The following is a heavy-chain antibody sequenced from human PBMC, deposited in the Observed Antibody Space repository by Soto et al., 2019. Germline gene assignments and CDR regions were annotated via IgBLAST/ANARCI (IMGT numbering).Heavy chain of an antibody. J-gene: IGHJ6*02. CDR2: IYTSGST. CDR3: ARVPKGDYSGGMDG. V-gene: IGHV4-4*07. CDR1: GGSISSYY. Sequence: QVQLPESGPGLVKPSETLSLTCTVSGGSISSYYWSWIRQPAGKGLEWIGRIYTSGSTNYNPSLKSRVTMSVDTSRHHVTLKLSSVTAADTAVYYCARVPKGDYSGGMDGWGQGTTVTVSS.